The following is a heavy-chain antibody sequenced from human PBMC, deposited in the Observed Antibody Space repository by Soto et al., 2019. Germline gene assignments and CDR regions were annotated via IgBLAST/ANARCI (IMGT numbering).Heavy chain of an antibody. D-gene: IGHD4-17*01. CDR2: ISGSGGST. CDR1: GFTFSSYA. J-gene: IGHJ6*02. CDR3: AKAATVTDYYYYGMDV. V-gene: IGHV3-23*01. Sequence: PGGSLRLSCAASGFTFSSYAMSWVRQAPGKGLEWVSAISGSGGSTYYADSVKGRFTISRDSSKNTLYLQMNSLRAEDTAVYYCAKAATVTDYYYYGMDVWGQGTTVTVSS.